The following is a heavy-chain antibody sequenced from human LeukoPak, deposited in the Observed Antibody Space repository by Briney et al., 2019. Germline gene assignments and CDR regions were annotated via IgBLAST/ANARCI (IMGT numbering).Heavy chain of an antibody. CDR2: IHYSGST. V-gene: IGHV4-59*08. D-gene: IGHD3-9*01. J-gene: IGHJ4*02. CDR3: ARHSYDIVIGYYPNFDY. Sequence: SSETLSLTCTVSGGSIGSYSWNWLRQPPGKGLEWIGHIHYSGSTNYNPSLKSRVTISVDTSKNQFSLKLSSVTAADTAVYYCARHSYDIVIGYYPNFDYWGQGTLVTVSS. CDR1: GGSIGSYS.